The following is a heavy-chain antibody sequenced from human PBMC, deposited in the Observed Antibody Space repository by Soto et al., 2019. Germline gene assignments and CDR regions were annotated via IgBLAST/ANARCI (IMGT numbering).Heavy chain of an antibody. CDR2: IYYSGST. J-gene: IGHJ4*02. CDR3: ARGVVPAAPFDY. Sequence: QVQLQESGPGLVKPSQTLSLTCTVSGGSISSGGYYWSWIRQHPGKGLEWIGYIYYSGSTYYNPSLKSRVTISVDTSKNQFSLKLSSLTAADTAVYYCARGVVPAAPFDYWGQGTLVTVSS. V-gene: IGHV4-31*03. CDR1: GGSISSGGYY. D-gene: IGHD2-2*01.